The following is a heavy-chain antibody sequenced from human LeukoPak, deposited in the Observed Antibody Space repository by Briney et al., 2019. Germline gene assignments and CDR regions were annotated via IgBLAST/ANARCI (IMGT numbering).Heavy chain of an antibody. Sequence: GTSVKVSCKASGYTFTNYGISWVRQAPGQGLEWMGWMNPNSGNTGYAQKFQGRVTMTRNTSISTAYMELSSLRSEDTAVYYCARGHYYDSSGYYHPLEYWGQGTLVTVSS. CDR2: MNPNSGNT. V-gene: IGHV1-8*02. J-gene: IGHJ4*02. CDR3: ARGHYYDSSGYYHPLEY. CDR1: GYTFTNYG. D-gene: IGHD3-22*01.